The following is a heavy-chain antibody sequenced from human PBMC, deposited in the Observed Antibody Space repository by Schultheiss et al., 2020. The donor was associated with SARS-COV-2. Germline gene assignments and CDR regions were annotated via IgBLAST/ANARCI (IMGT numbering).Heavy chain of an antibody. V-gene: IGHV3-7*01. CDR3: ARGEVFDWSQFDY. Sequence: GGSLRLSCAASGFNLRNYWMDWVRQAPGKGLQWVANIKQDGSVEHYVDSVRGRFFISRDNAKNSLYLQMNSLRAEDTAVYYCARGEVFDWSQFDYWGQGVLVTVSS. D-gene: IGHD3-9*01. CDR1: GFNLRNYW. J-gene: IGHJ4*02. CDR2: IKQDGSVE.